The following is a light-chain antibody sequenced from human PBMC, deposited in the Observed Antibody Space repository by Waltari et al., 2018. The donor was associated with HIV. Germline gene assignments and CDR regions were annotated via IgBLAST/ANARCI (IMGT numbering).Light chain of an antibody. CDR1: QSISTR. CDR3: QQYHSYPYT. CDR2: KAS. Sequence: DIPMTQSPSTLSASVGDRVTITCRASQSISTRLAWYPQKPGKAPKVLIYKASTLEFGAPSSFSGSGSGTEFTLTISSLHPDDFATYYCQQYHSYPYTFGQGTHLEIK. J-gene: IGKJ2*01. V-gene: IGKV1-5*03.